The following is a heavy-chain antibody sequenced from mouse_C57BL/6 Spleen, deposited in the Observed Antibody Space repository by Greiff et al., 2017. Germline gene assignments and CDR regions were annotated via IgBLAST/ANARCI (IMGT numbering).Heavy chain of an antibody. V-gene: IGHV5-17*01. J-gene: IGHJ1*03. Sequence: EVQGVESGGGLVKPGGSLKLSCAASGFTFSDYGMHWVRQAPEKGLEWVAYISSGSSTIYYAETVKGRFTISRDNAKNTLFLQMTSLRSEYTARYYCARGGTRWYFDVWGTGTTVTVSS. D-gene: IGHD3-3*01. CDR3: ARGGTRWYFDV. CDR1: GFTFSDYG. CDR2: ISSGSSTI.